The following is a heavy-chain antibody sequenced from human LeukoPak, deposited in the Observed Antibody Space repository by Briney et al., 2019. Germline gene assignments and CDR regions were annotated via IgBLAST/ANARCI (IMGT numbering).Heavy chain of an antibody. V-gene: IGHV4-59*11. J-gene: IGHJ5*02. CDR2: IYYSGST. D-gene: IGHD6-19*01. Sequence: SETLSLTCAVYGGSFSGHSWSWIRQPPGKGLEWIGYIYYSGSTNYNPSLKSRVTISVDTSKNQFSLKLSSVTAADTAVYYCARGGRISSGWYENWFYPWGQGTLVTVSS. CDR3: ARGGRISSGWYENWFYP. CDR1: GGSFSGHS.